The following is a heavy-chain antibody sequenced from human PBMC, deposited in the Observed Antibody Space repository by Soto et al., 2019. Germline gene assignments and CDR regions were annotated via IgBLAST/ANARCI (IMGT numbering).Heavy chain of an antibody. J-gene: IGHJ3*02. CDR3: ARVDYGDYADAFDI. Sequence: GGSLRLSCAASGFTFSSYGRHWGRQAPGTGLEWVAVIWYDGSNKYYADSVKGRFTISRDNSKNTLYLQMNSLRAEDMAVYYCARVDYGDYADAFDIWGQGTMVTVSS. V-gene: IGHV3-33*01. CDR1: GFTFSSYG. CDR2: IWYDGSNK. D-gene: IGHD4-17*01.